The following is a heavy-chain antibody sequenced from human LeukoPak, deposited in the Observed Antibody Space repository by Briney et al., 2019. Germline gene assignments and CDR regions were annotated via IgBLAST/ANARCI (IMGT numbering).Heavy chain of an antibody. CDR2: IRYDGSNK. J-gene: IGHJ5*02. CDR3: AKDPSSGWSSFDP. CDR1: GFTFSSYG. Sequence: GGSLRLSCAASGFTFSSYGMHWVRQAPGKGLEWVAFIRYDGSNKYYADSVKGRFTISRDNSKNTLYLQMNSLRAEDTAVYYCAKDPSSGWSSFDPWGQGTLDTVSS. V-gene: IGHV3-30*02. D-gene: IGHD6-19*01.